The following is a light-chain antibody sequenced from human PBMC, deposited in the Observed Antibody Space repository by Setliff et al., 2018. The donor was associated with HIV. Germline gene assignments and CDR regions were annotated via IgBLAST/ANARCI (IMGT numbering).Light chain of an antibody. CDR2: EVT. Sequence: QPALTQPASMSGSPGQSITISCTGTSSDVGGYSLVSWYQQHPGKAPKLIIYEVTNRASGVSNRFSGSKSGDTASLTISGLQAEDEADYYCSSYAITNTLPFGTGTKVTVL. CDR1: SSDVGGYSL. CDR3: SSYAITNTLP. J-gene: IGLJ1*01. V-gene: IGLV2-14*03.